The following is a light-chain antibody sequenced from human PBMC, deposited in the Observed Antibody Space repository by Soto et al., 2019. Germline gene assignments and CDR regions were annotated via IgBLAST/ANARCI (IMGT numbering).Light chain of an antibody. J-gene: IGLJ1*01. CDR1: SSDVGGYNY. Sequence: QSALTQPPSASGSFGQSVTISCTGTSSDVGGYNYVSWYQQHPGKAPKLMIYEVSERPSGVPDRFSGSKSGNTASLTVSGLHADDEAYYYSSSYSGTNYHYVFGTGTKLTVL. CDR2: EVS. CDR3: SSYSGTNYHYV. V-gene: IGLV2-8*01.